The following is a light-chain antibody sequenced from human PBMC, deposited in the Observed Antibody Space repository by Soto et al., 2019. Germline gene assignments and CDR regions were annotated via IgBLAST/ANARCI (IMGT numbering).Light chain of an antibody. CDR3: QQYNNWPPWT. J-gene: IGKJ1*01. CDR1: QSVSSN. V-gene: IGKV3-15*01. CDR2: GAS. Sequence: EIVMTQSPATLSVSPGERATLSCRASQSVSSNLAWYQQKPGQAPRLLIYGASTRATGIPARFSGSGSGTEFTLTISRLQSEDFAGDYCQQYNNWPPWTFGQGTKVEIK.